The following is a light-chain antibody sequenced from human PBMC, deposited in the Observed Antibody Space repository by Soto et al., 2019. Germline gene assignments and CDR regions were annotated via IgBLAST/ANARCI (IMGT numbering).Light chain of an antibody. CDR2: KAS. Sequence: DIQMTQSPSTLSASVGDRVTITCRASQSISSWLAWYQQKPGKAPKLLIYKASNLESGVPSRFSGSGSGTESTLTISSLQPDDFATYYCQQYNSYPLTFGPGTKVDI. CDR1: QSISSW. V-gene: IGKV1-5*03. CDR3: QQYNSYPLT. J-gene: IGKJ3*01.